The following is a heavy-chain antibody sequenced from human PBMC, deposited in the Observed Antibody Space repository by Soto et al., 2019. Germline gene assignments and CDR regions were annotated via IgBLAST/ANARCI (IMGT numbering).Heavy chain of an antibody. CDR3: VRANGHRFDH. D-gene: IGHD2-8*01. CDR2: ISGGARDK. Sequence: EVQFVESGGGLVQPGGSLRLSCETSGFMFSAYWMSWVRQDPRKGLEWVATISGGARDKFYVDSVKGRFTISRDDAKNSLYLKMHSLSDEDTAVYYCVRANGHRFDHWGQGTLVTVSS. J-gene: IGHJ4*02. CDR1: GFMFSAYW. V-gene: IGHV3-7*01.